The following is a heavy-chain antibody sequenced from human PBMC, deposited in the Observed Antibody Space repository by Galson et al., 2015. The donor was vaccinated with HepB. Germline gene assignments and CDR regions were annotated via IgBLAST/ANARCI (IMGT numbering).Heavy chain of an antibody. D-gene: IGHD3-10*01. CDR2: IWHDGSHK. CDR3: ARNVRLRGVITSSQDS. J-gene: IGHJ4*02. V-gene: IGHV3-33*08. CDR1: GFTLSLYG. Sequence: SLRLSCAASGFTLSLYGMHWVRQAPGKGLEWVAFIWHDGSHKHYADTVKGRFIISRDDFKDTVYLQMNNLTIDDSGLYRCARNVRLRGVITSSQDSWGPGTLVTVSS.